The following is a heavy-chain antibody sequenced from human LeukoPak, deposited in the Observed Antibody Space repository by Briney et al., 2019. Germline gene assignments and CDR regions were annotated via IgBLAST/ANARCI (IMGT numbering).Heavy chain of an antibody. CDR2: IGHSGHTT. CDR1: GFTFSTYA. D-gene: IGHD2-15*01. Sequence: GGSPRLSCAASGFTFSTYAMSWVRQAPGKGLEWVSAIGHSGHTTYYTDSVKGRFTISRDNSKNTLYLQMNSLRAEDTAVYYCAKSSGRYCSGGSCFDFDSWGQGTLVTVSS. V-gene: IGHV3-23*01. CDR3: AKSSGRYCSGGSCFDFDS. J-gene: IGHJ4*02.